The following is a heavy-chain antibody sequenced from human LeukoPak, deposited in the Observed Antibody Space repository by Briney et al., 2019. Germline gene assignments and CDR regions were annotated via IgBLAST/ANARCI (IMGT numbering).Heavy chain of an antibody. CDR2: IYYSGST. J-gene: IGHJ6*02. Sequence: SETLSLTCTVSGGSISSYYWSWIRQPPGKGLEWIGYIYYSGSTNYNPSLKSRVTISVDTSKNQFSLKLSSVTAADTAVYYCARGAGYYYYGMDVWGQGTTVTVSS. V-gene: IGHV4-59*01. CDR1: GGSISSYY. CDR3: ARGAGYYYYGMDV.